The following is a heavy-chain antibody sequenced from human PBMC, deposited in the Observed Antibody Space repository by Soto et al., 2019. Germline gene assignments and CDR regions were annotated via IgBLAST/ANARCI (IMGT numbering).Heavy chain of an antibody. V-gene: IGHV4-30-4*01. Sequence: QVQLQESGPGLVKPSQTLSLTCTVSGGSITSDYSCWSWIRQPPGEGLEWIGHIFDSGTTYTNPSLRSQVAISLHTSKYHFSLTLSSVTAADTAVYYCARGPSGDKVHYWGQGALVTVSS. CDR2: IFDSGTT. CDR3: ARGPSGDKVHY. D-gene: IGHD7-27*01. J-gene: IGHJ4*02. CDR1: GGSITSDYSC.